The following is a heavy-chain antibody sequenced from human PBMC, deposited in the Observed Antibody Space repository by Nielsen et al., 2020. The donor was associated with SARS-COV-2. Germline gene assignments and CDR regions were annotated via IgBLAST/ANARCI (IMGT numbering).Heavy chain of an antibody. CDR2: IYYRGST. J-gene: IGHJ4*02. CDR3: ARVVGITIFGVVTAGSFDY. V-gene: IGHV4-31*03. D-gene: IGHD3-3*01. Sequence: SETLSLTCTVSGGSISSGGYYWSWIRQHPGKGLEWIGYIYYRGSTYYNPSLKSRVTISVDTSKNQFSLKLSSVTAADTAVYYCARVVGITIFGVVTAGSFDYWGQGTLVTVSS. CDR1: GGSISSGGYY.